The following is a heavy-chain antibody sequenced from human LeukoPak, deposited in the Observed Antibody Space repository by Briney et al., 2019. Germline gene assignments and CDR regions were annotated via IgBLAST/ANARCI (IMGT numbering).Heavy chain of an antibody. V-gene: IGHV1-2*02. J-gene: IGHJ4*02. CDR3: ARSSGDSSLDY. CDR1: GYTFTGYY. CDR2: MNPNTADT. D-gene: IGHD2-15*01. Sequence: ASVKVSCKASGYTFTGYYMHWVRQAPGQGLEWMGWMNPNTADTNYAQRFQGRVTMTRDMSISTAYMGLSSLRSDDTAIFYCARSSGDSSLDYWGQGTLVTVSS.